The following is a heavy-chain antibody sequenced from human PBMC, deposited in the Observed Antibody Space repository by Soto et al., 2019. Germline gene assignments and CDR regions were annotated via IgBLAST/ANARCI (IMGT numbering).Heavy chain of an antibody. J-gene: IGHJ4*02. CDR2: ISSNGGST. CDR3: VKVGITMVRGVITPPDY. V-gene: IGHV3-64D*08. CDR1: GFTFSSYA. Sequence: GGSLRLSCSASGFTFSSYAMHWVRQAPGKGLEYVSAISSNGGSTYYADSVKGRFTISRDNSKNTLYLQMSSLRAEDTAVYYCVKVGITMVRGVITPPDYWGQGTLVTVSS. D-gene: IGHD3-10*01.